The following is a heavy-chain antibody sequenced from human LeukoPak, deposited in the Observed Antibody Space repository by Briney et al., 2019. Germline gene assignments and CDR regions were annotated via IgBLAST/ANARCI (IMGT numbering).Heavy chain of an antibody. CDR1: GGTFSSYA. D-gene: IGHD1-7*01. Sequence: ASVKVSCKASGGTFSSYAISWVRQAPGQGLEWMGGIIPIFGTANYAQQFQGRVTITADESTSTAYMELSSLRSEDTAVYYCARSEVVLNPKLPPRAGLFDYWGQGTLVTVSS. CDR3: ARSEVVLNPKLPPRAGLFDY. J-gene: IGHJ4*02. CDR2: IIPIFGTA. V-gene: IGHV1-69*13.